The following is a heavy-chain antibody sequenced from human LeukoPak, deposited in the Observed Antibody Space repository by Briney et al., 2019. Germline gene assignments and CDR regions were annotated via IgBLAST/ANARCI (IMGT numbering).Heavy chain of an antibody. J-gene: IGHJ4*02. CDR2: INTNTGNP. CDR1: GGTFSSYA. V-gene: IGHV7-4-1*02. CDR3: ARDASIINGDLGPYDY. D-gene: IGHD4-17*01. Sequence: GASVKVSCKASGGTFSSYAISWVRQAPGQGLEWMGWINTNTGNPTYAQGFTGRFVFSLDTSVSTAYLQISSLKAEDTAVYYCARDASIINGDLGPYDYWGQGTLVTVSS.